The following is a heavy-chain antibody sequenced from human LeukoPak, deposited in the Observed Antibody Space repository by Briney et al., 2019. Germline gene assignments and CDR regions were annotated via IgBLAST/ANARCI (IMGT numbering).Heavy chain of an antibody. CDR3: ARDVNRGVFDM. J-gene: IGHJ3*02. V-gene: IGHV3-7*03. Sequence: GGSLRLSCEGSGFAFDKYWISWVRQAPGKGLEWVGNINEDGSEKEFLDSVKGRFTISRDNSKKSVYLQMNSLRAEDTAVYYCARDVNRGVFDMWGQGTRVTVSS. CDR2: INEDGSEK. CDR1: GFAFDKYW.